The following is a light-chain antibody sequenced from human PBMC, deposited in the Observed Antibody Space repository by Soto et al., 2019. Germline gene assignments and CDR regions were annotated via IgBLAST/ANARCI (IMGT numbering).Light chain of an antibody. V-gene: IGLV2-11*01. CDR2: DVN. CDR3: CSYAGSYTLV. CDR1: SSDVGGYNY. J-gene: IGLJ1*01. Sequence: QSVLTHPRSVSGSPVQSVTISCTGTSSDVGGYNYVSWYQQHPGKAPKLMIYDVNKRPSGVPDRFSGSKSGNTASLTISGLQAEDEADYYCCSYAGSYTLVFGTGTKV.